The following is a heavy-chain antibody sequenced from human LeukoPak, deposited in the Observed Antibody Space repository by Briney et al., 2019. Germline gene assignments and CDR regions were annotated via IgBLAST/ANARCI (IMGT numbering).Heavy chain of an antibody. CDR3: ARRSSGWYYVH. CDR1: GGSISSYY. D-gene: IGHD6-19*01. J-gene: IGHJ4*02. Sequence: SETLSLTCTVSGGSISSYYWSWIRQPPGKGLEWIGYIYYNGNTNYNPSLKSRVTISVDTSKNQFALKLTSVTAADTAMYYCARRSSGWYYVHWGQGTLVTVSS. CDR2: IYYNGNT. V-gene: IGHV4-59*01.